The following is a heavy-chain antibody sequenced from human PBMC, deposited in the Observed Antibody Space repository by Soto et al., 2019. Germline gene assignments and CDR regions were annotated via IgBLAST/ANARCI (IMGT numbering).Heavy chain of an antibody. CDR1: GVLFSSYA. J-gene: IGHJ4*02. V-gene: IGHV1-69*13. D-gene: IGHD3-22*01. CDR2: IIPVFDTA. Sequence: ASVKVSCKDTGVLFSSYAVSWVRQAPGQGLEWMGGIIPVFDTAFYAQKFQGRVTITADESTNTAYMELSSLRSEDTAMYYCARGGSGYVWFNEYWGQGTLVTVSS. CDR3: ARGGSGYVWFNEY.